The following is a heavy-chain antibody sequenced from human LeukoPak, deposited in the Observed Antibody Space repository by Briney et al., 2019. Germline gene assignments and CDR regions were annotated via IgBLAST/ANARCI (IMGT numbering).Heavy chain of an antibody. Sequence: GGSLRLSCAASGFTFSSYDMHWVRQAPGKGLEWVAVISYDGSNKYYADSVKGRFTISRDNSKNTLYLQMNSLRAEDTAVYYCAKDGVATRNKPVVVVAATVSDWGQGTLVTVSS. CDR1: GFTFSSYD. D-gene: IGHD2-15*01. CDR3: AKDGVATRNKPVVVVAATVSD. CDR2: ISYDGSNK. V-gene: IGHV3-30*18. J-gene: IGHJ4*02.